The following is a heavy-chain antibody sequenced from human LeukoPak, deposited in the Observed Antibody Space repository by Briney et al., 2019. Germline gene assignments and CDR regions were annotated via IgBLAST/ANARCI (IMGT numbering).Heavy chain of an antibody. CDR3: ARDPGAAAGTKFWFDP. D-gene: IGHD6-13*01. V-gene: IGHV1-69*01. J-gene: IGHJ5*02. CDR2: IIPIFGTA. CDR1: GGTFSSYA. Sequence: SAKVSCKASGGTFSSYAISWVRQAPGRGLEWMGGIIPIFGTANYAQKFQGRVTITADESTGTAYMELSSLRSEDTAVYYCARDPGAAAGTKFWFDPWGQGTLVTVSS.